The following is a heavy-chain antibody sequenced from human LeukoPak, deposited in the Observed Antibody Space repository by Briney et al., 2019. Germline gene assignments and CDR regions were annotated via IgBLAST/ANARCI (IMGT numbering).Heavy chain of an antibody. V-gene: IGHV4-39*01. D-gene: IGHD3-22*01. CDR2: IYYSGST. J-gene: IGHJ4*02. Sequence: SETLSLTCTVPGGSISSTSYYWGWIRQPPGKGLEWIGTIYYSGSTYYNPSLKSRVTISVDTSKNQLSLKVSSVTAADTAVYYCARSGDYYDSAGYYRLFDYWGQGSLVTVSS. CDR3: ARSGDYYDSAGYYRLFDY. CDR1: GGSISSTSYY.